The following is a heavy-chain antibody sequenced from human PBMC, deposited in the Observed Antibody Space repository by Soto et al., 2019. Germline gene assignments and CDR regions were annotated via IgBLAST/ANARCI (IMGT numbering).Heavy chain of an antibody. Sequence: SVKVSFKASGGTFSSYAISWVRQAPGQGLEWMGGIIPIFGTANYAQKFQGRVTITADESTSTAYMELSSLRSEDTAVYYCTTVTTPTHQTFDYWGQGTLVTVSS. CDR3: TTVTTPTHQTFDY. D-gene: IGHD4-17*01. CDR2: IIPIFGTA. CDR1: GGTFSSYA. V-gene: IGHV1-69*13. J-gene: IGHJ4*02.